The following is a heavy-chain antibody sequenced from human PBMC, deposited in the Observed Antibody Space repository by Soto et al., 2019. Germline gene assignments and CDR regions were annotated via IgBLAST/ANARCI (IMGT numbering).Heavy chain of an antibody. D-gene: IGHD6-13*01. CDR1: GGPFRSYA. CDR3: AKGVGSSWYERVRAFGP. Sequence: PGGSLRLSCAASGGPFRSYAMSWVRQAPGKGLEWVSAISGSGGSTYYADSVKGRFTISRDNSKNTLYLQMNSLRAEDTAVYYCAKGVGSSWYERVRAFGPWGQGTLVTVSS. V-gene: IGHV3-23*01. J-gene: IGHJ5*02. CDR2: ISGSGGST.